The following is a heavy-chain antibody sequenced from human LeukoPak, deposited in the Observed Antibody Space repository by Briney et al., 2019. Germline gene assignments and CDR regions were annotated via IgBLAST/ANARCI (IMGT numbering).Heavy chain of an antibody. J-gene: IGHJ4*02. CDR2: ISGSGGST. CDR3: AKDVTMIVVVTLGY. CDR1: GFTFSSYA. Sequence: GGSPRLSCAASGFTFSSYAMSWVRQAPGKGLEWVSAISGSGGSTYYADSVKGRFTISRDNSKNTLYLQMNSLRAEDTAVYYCAKDVTMIVVVTLGYWGQRTLHTVSS. V-gene: IGHV3-23*01. D-gene: IGHD3-22*01.